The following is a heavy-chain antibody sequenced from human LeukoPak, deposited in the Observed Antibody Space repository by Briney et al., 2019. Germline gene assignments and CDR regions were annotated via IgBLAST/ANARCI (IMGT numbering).Heavy chain of an antibody. CDR3: ASLDRSEIP. D-gene: IGHD1-26*01. CDR2: VSADESGK. J-gene: IGHJ5*02. Sequence: RGSLRLSCVAPGFSLDKFGMHWVRQAPGKGLEYVSSVSADESGKYYTKSVRGRFSISRDNSKNTMYLQLGNLRPDDMGIYYCASLDRSEIPWGPGTLVTVSS. V-gene: IGHV3-64*01. CDR1: GFSLDKFG.